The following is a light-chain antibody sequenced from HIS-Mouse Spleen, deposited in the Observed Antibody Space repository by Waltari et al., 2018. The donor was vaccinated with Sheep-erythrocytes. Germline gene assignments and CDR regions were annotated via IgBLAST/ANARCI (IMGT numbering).Light chain of an antibody. CDR3: QAWDSSTAWNVV. CDR2: QDS. CDR1: KLGDKY. J-gene: IGLJ2*01. V-gene: IGLV3-1*01. Sequence: SYELTQPPSVSVSPGQTASITCSGDKLGDKYACWYQQKPGQSPVLVIYQDSKRPSGIPGRLSGSHSGNTATLTISGTQAMDEADYDCQAWDSSTAWNVVFGGGTKLTVL.